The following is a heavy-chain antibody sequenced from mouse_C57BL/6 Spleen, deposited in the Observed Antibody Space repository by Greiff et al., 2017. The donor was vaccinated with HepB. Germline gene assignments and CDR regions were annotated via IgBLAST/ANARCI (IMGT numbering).Heavy chain of an antibody. V-gene: IGHV1-52*01. CDR2: IDPSDSET. D-gene: IGHD2-4*01. J-gene: IGHJ3*01. CDR3: ARWDYYDSLFAY. CDR1: GYTFTSYW. Sequence: QVQLQQPGAELVRPGSSVKLSCKASGYTFTSYWMHWVKQRPIQGLEWIGNIDPSDSETHYNQKFKDKATLTVDKSSSTAYMQLSSLTSEDSAVYYCARWDYYDSLFAYCGQGTLVTVSA.